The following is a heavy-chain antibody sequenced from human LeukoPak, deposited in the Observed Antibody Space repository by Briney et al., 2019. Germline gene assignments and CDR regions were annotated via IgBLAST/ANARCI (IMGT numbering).Heavy chain of an antibody. J-gene: IGHJ4*02. CDR3: ARGSAGSPLLDY. CDR1: GGSISSGGYS. CDR2: IYHSGST. D-gene: IGHD3-10*01. V-gene: IGHV4-30-2*01. Sequence: PSETLSLTCAVSGGSISSGGYSWSWIRQPPGKGLEWIGYIYHSGSTYYNPSLKSRVTISVDRSKNQFSLKLSSVTAADTAVHYCARGSAGSPLLDYWGQGTLVTVSS.